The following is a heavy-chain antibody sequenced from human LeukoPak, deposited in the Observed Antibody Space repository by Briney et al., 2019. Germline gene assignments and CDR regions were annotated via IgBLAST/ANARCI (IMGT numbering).Heavy chain of an antibody. D-gene: IGHD6-19*01. J-gene: IGHJ4*02. Sequence: GGSLRPSCAGSGFTFSSYWMNWVRQAPGKGLEWVANIKQDGSEKYYMDSVKGRFTISRDNAKNSLYLQMNSLRADDTAVYFCAGGSGWLTDYWGQGTLVTVSS. CDR2: IKQDGSEK. V-gene: IGHV3-7*04. CDR3: AGGSGWLTDY. CDR1: GFTFSSYW.